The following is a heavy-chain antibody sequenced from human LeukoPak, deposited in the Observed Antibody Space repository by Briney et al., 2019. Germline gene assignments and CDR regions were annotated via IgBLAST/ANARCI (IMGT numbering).Heavy chain of an antibody. V-gene: IGHV4-59*01. CDR3: ARVQQQLLPFDY. J-gene: IGHJ4*02. D-gene: IGHD6-13*01. Sequence: KPSETLSLTCSVSGGSISSNYWSWIRQPPRKGLEWIGNIYYSGSTNYNPSHKSRVTISVDTSKNQFSLKLSSVTAADTAVYYCARVQQQLLPFDYWGQGILVTVSS. CDR2: IYYSGST. CDR1: GGSISSNY.